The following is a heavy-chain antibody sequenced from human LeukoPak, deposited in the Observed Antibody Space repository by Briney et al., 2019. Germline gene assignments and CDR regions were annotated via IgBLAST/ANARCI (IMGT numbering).Heavy chain of an antibody. Sequence: GGSLRLSCAASEFTFSSYSMSWVRQAPGKGLEWVSYISSSGNTIYHADSVKGRFTISRDNAKNSLYLQLNSLRAEDTAVYYCAGVRSGYNIDYWGQGTLVTVSS. D-gene: IGHD3-22*01. V-gene: IGHV3-48*01. CDR3: AGVRSGYNIDY. CDR2: ISSSGNTI. CDR1: EFTFSSYS. J-gene: IGHJ4*02.